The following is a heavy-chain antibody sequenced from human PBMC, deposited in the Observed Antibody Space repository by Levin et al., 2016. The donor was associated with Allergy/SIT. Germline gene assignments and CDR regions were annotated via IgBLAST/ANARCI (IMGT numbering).Heavy chain of an antibody. CDR1: GDSFSGYY. J-gene: IGHJ4*02. Sequence: SETLSLTCAVYGDSFSGYYWNWIRQPPGKGPEWIGEISNGGSTNYNPSLKSRVTISVDTSKNQFSLKLSPVTAADTAVYYCARMRAMVFFDYWGQGTLVTVSS. V-gene: IGHV4-34*01. D-gene: IGHD5-18*01. CDR2: ISNGGST. CDR3: ARMRAMVFFDY.